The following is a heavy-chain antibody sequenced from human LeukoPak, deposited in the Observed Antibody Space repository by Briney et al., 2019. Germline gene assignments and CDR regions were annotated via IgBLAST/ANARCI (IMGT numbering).Heavy chain of an antibody. CDR2: IKQDGSEK. V-gene: IGHV3-7*01. Sequence: PGGSLRLSCAASGFTFSSYWMSWVRQAPGKGLEWVANIKQDGSEKYYVDSVKGRFTISRDNSKNTLYLQMDSLRAEDTALYYCAKAYCSGGSCYSRPLAFDYWGQGTLVTVSS. CDR3: AKAYCSGGSCYSRPLAFDY. CDR1: GFTFSSYW. D-gene: IGHD2-15*01. J-gene: IGHJ4*02.